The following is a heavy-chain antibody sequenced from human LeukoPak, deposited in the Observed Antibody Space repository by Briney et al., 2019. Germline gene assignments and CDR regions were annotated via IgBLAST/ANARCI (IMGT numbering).Heavy chain of an antibody. J-gene: IGHJ4*02. CDR2: ISWNSGSI. V-gene: IGHV3-9*01. CDR3: AKAATPYYDSSGYYKY. CDR1: GFTFDDYA. D-gene: IGHD3-22*01. Sequence: GGSLRLSCAASGFTFDDYAMHWVRQAPGKGLEWVSGISWNSGSIGYADSVKGRFTISRDNAKNSLYLQMNSLRAEDTALYYCAKAATPYYDSSGYYKYWDQGTLVTVSS.